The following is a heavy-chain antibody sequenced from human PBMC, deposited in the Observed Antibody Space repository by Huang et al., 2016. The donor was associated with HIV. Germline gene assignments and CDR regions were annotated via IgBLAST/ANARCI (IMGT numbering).Heavy chain of an antibody. V-gene: IGHV3-7*03. CDR3: ATKTAGMDI. J-gene: IGHJ6*02. CDR1: YW. CDR2: IRQDESEK. D-gene: IGHD1-7*01. Sequence: YWMSWVRQPPGKGLEWVDNIRQDESEKYYVDSVKGRFNISRDNAKKVVFLEMNNVRVEDTATYFCATKTAGMDIWGQGTTVTVS.